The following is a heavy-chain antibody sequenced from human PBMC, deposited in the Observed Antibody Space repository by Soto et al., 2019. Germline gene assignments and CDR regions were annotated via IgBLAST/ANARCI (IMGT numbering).Heavy chain of an antibody. CDR2: IWYDGSNE. D-gene: IGHD6-19*01. Sequence: GGSLRLSCAASGFTFSSSGMHWVRQAPGKGLEWVAVIWYDGSNEYYADSVKGRFTISRDNSKNTLYLQMNSLRAEDTAVYYCARERDTSGWYAALDIWGQGTMVTVSS. V-gene: IGHV3-33*08. CDR3: ARERDTSGWYAALDI. J-gene: IGHJ3*02. CDR1: GFTFSSSG.